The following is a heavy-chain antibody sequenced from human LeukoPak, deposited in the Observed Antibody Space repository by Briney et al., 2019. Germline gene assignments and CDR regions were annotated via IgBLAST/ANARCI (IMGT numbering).Heavy chain of an antibody. CDR3: ARDFY. CDR2: ISSSSIYI. Sequence: GGSLRLSCAASGFTFSSYWMHWVRHAPGKGLEWVSSISSSSIYIYYADSVKGRFTISRDNAQNSLYLQMNSLRAEDTAVYYCARDFYWGQGTLVTHSS. CDR1: GFTFSSYW. J-gene: IGHJ4*02. V-gene: IGHV3-21*01.